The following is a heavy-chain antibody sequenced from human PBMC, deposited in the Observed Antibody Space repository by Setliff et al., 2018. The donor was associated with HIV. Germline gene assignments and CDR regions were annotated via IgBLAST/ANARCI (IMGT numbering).Heavy chain of an antibody. CDR2: IYPGGARR. D-gene: IGHD6-19*01. CDR1: GYTFTNYY. J-gene: IGHJ3*02. CDR3: AREAGAERLAGDSSGWSDAFDI. V-gene: IGHV1-46*01. Sequence: ASVKVSCKASGYTFTNYYMHWVRQAPGQGLEWMGIIYPGGARRSYAQKFQGRVTITTDESTSTAYMELSSLRSEDTAVYYCAREAGAERLAGDSSGWSDAFDIWGQGTMVTVSS.